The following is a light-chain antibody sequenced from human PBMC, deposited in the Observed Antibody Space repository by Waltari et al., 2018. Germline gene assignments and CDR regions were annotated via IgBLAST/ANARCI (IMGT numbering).Light chain of an antibody. J-gene: IGLJ1*01. V-gene: IGLV2-14*03. CDR1: NSDVGRYNY. CDR2: DVT. Sequence: QSAPTQPAAVSGAPGKAITTSCTGANSDVGRYNYVHWYQQYPGKAPKLIIYDVTQRPSGISNRFSGSKSGNTASLTISGLQTEDEAYYHCGSYTARSTYVFGTGTKVTVL. CDR3: GSYTARSTYV.